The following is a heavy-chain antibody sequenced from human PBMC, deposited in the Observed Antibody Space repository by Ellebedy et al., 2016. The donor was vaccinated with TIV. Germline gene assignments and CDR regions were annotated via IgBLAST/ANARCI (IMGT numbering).Heavy chain of an antibody. CDR1: GASMSRHY. CDR3: ARGPGGTGDPPLDY. Sequence: SETLSLXXTVSGASMSRHYWSWIPQSAGKALEWIGRIYVSGIIHYNSSLKSRVTISLDTSRNQFSLRLSSVTAADTAVYFCARGPGGTGDPPLDYWGQGILVTVSS. J-gene: IGHJ4*02. V-gene: IGHV4-4*07. D-gene: IGHD4-17*01. CDR2: IYVSGII.